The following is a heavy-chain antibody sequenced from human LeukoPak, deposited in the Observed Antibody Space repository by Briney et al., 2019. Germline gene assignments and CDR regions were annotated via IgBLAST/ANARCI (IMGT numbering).Heavy chain of an antibody. V-gene: IGHV3-21*06. CDR2: ISSGGGYT. CDR3: DTNPLISGYCYHYIDF. D-gene: IGHD3-16*01. CDR1: GFTFSSYS. Sequence: GGSLRLSCAASGFTFSSYSMNWVPQAPGKVLEWVSSISSGGGYTYYADSVKGRFTISRDNAKNSLYLQMNSLRAEDTAVYYCDTNPLISGYCYHYIDFWGKGTTVTVSS. J-gene: IGHJ6*03.